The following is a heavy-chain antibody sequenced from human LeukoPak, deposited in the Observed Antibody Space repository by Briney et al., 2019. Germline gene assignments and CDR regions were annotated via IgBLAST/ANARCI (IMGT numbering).Heavy chain of an antibody. CDR2: IKQDGSEK. Sequence: HPGGSLRLSCAASGFTFSSYWMSWVRQAPGKGLEWVANIKQDGSEKYYVDSVKGRFTISRDNSKNTLYLQMNSLRAEDTAVYYCANDIVVVPAALELLDYCGQGTLVTVSS. CDR3: ANDIVVVPAALELLDY. V-gene: IGHV3-7*03. CDR1: GFTFSSYW. D-gene: IGHD2-2*01. J-gene: IGHJ4*02.